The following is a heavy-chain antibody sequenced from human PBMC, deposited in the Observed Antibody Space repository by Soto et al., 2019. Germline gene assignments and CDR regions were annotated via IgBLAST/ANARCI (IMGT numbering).Heavy chain of an antibody. CDR1: GFTFNYYP. CDR3: ARLPGPLVAVLYIYPLDGREAMSDVDV. D-gene: IGHD6-19*01. J-gene: IGHJ6*02. V-gene: IGHV3-30-3*01. CDR2: VSFDGSNK. Sequence: QMHLVESGGGVVQPGGSLRLSCAASGFTFNYYPMHWVRQAPGKGLEWVAVVSFDGSNKYYADSVKGRFTISKDNSKNTLYLQMNSLRREDTAVYYCARLPGPLVAVLYIYPLDGREAMSDVDVWGQGTTVTVSS.